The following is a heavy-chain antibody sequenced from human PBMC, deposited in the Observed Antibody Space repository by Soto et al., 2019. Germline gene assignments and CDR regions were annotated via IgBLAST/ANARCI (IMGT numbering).Heavy chain of an antibody. Sequence: PGESLKISSKGSGYSFTSYWIGWVRQMPGKGLEWMWIIYPGDSDTRYSPSFQGQVTISADKSISTAYLQWSSLKASDTAMYYCARLTEVDTAMVSNYYYGMDVWGQGTTVSVSS. CDR1: GYSFTSYW. CDR2: IYPGDSDT. CDR3: ARLTEVDTAMVSNYYYGMDV. J-gene: IGHJ6*02. D-gene: IGHD5-18*01. V-gene: IGHV5-51*01.